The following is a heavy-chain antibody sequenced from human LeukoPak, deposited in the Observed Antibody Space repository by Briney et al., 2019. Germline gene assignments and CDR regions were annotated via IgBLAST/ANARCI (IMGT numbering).Heavy chain of an antibody. CDR1: GGSISSYY. J-gene: IGHJ4*02. Sequence: QASETLSLTCTVSGGSISSYYWSWIRQPPGKGLEWIGEINHSGSTNYNPSLKSRVTISVDTSKNQFSLKLNSVTAADTAVYYCARGPPSDYDSSGYYHFDYWGQGTLVTVSS. D-gene: IGHD3-22*01. CDR2: INHSGST. V-gene: IGHV4-34*01. CDR3: ARGPPSDYDSSGYYHFDY.